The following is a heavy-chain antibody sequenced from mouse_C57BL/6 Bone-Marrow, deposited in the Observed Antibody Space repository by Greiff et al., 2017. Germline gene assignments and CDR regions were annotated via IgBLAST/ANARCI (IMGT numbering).Heavy chain of an antibody. CDR1: GFTFSDYG. V-gene: IGHV5-17*01. J-gene: IGHJ3*01. CDR3: AIWAWFAY. Sequence: EVMLVESGGGLVKPGGSLKLSCAASGFTFSDYGMHWVRQAPEKGLEWVAYISSGSSTIYYADTVKGRFTISRDNAKNTLFLQMASLRSEDTAMYYCAIWAWFAYWGQGTLVTVSA. CDR2: ISSGSSTI. D-gene: IGHD1-1*02.